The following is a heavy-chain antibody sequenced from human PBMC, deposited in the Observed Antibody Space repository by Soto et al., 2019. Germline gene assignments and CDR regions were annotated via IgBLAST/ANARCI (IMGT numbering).Heavy chain of an antibody. CDR1: GGTFSSYT. CDR2: IIPILGIA. Sequence: QVQLVQSGAEVKKPGSSVKVSCKASGGTFSSYTISWVRQAPGQGLEWMGRIIPILGIANYAQKFQGRVKITADKSTSTAYMELSSLRSEDTAVYYCARDSGYCSSTSCSQLRFDPWGQGTLVTVSS. CDR3: ARDSGYCSSTSCSQLRFDP. V-gene: IGHV1-69*08. J-gene: IGHJ5*02. D-gene: IGHD2-2*03.